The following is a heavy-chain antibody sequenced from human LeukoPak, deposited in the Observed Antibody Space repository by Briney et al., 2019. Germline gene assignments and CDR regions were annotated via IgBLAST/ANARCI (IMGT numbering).Heavy chain of an antibody. CDR1: GGSISSSSYY. CDR2: IYYTGST. V-gene: IGHV4-61*05. CDR3: AGPSRSISTAGAFDI. Sequence: PSETLSLTCTVSGGSISSSSYYWVWIRQPPGKGLEWIGYIYYTGSTNYNPSLKSRVTISVGTSKNQFSLKLSSVTAADTAVYYCAGPSRSISTAGAFDIWGQGTMVTVSS. D-gene: IGHD3-10*01. J-gene: IGHJ3*02.